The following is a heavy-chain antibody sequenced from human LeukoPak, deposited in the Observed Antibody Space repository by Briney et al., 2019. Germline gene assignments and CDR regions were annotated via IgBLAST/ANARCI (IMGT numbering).Heavy chain of an antibody. Sequence: SETLSLTCTVSGGSLSRTSYYWGWVRQPPGKGLEWIASIYYSGSTYYNPSLKSRLTISVDTPKNQFSLRLSSVTAADTAVYSCAGQYGSGSYYFDYWGQGALVTVSS. D-gene: IGHD3-10*01. CDR1: GGSLSRTSYY. CDR2: IYYSGST. J-gene: IGHJ4*02. V-gene: IGHV4-39*01. CDR3: AGQYGSGSYYFDY.